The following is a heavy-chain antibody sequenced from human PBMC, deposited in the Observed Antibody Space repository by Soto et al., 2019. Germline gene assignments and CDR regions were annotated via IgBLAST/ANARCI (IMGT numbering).Heavy chain of an antibody. D-gene: IGHD2-15*01. CDR2: INVGNGKT. CDR1: GNTI. V-gene: IGHV1-3*01. Sequence: ASVKVSCKTSGNTIHWVRQAPGQGLEWMGRINVGNGKTKYSEKFQGRVTFTRDSSASTAYLELSSLRSEDSAVYYCAGETPRSLSQGLVTYYYYVMDVWGQGTTVTVS. CDR3: AGETPRSLSQGLVTYYYYVMDV. J-gene: IGHJ6*02.